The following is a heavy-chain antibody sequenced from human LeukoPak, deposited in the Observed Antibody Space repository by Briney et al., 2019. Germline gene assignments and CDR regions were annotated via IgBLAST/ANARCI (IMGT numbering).Heavy chain of an antibody. D-gene: IGHD3-22*01. CDR2: ISSNGGST. CDR1: GFTFSSYA. Sequence: GGSLRLSCAASGFTFSSYAMHWVRQAPGKGLEYVSAISSNGGSTYYANSVKGRFTISRDNSKNTLYLQMGSLRAEDMAVYYCARAVDYYDSSGYYLDAFDIWGQGTMVTVSS. CDR3: ARAVDYYDSSGYYLDAFDI. V-gene: IGHV3-64*01. J-gene: IGHJ3*02.